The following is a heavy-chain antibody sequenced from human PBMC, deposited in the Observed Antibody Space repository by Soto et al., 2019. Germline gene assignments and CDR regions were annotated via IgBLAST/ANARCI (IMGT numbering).Heavy chain of an antibody. CDR2: IYPGDSDT. J-gene: IGHJ6*02. Sequence: PGDSLKLSCKGSGYRFTRYWIGLARQMPGRGLEWMGIIYPGDSDTRYSPSFQGQVTISADKSISTAYLQWSSLKASDTAMYYCARLNSISGYLMRYYYVAMDVWGQGTQDTVAS. V-gene: IGHV5-51*01. CDR3: ARLNSISGYLMRYYYVAMDV. CDR1: GYRFTRYW. D-gene: IGHD6-13*01.